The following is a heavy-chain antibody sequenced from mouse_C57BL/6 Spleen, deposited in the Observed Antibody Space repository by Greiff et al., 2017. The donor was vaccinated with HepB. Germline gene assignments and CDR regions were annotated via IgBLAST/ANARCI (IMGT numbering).Heavy chain of an antibody. CDR3: ARRSNTVLDFDD. CDR2: IYPGDGDT. J-gene: IGHJ2*01. V-gene: IGHV1-80*01. CDR1: GYAFSSYW. Sequence: VQGVESGAELVKPGASVKISCKASGYAFSSYWMNWVKQRPGKGLEWIGQIYPGDGDTNYNGKFKGKATLTADKSSSTAYMPLSSLTSEDSAVYFYARRSNTVLDFDDWGQGTTLTVSS. D-gene: IGHD1-1*01.